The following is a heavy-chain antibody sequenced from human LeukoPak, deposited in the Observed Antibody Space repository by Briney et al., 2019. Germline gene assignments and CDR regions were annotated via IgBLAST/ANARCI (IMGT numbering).Heavy chain of an antibody. J-gene: IGHJ6*03. CDR2: IYYSGST. Sequence: SETLSLTCTVAGGSISSYYWSWIRQPPGKGLEWNGYIYYSGSTNYNPSLKSRVTISVDTSKNQFSLKLSSVTAADTAVYYCARLHDSSGYRDLRNYYMNVWGKGTTVTVSS. V-gene: IGHV4-59*08. CDR3: ARLHDSSGYRDLRNYYMNV. D-gene: IGHD3-22*01. CDR1: GGSISSYY.